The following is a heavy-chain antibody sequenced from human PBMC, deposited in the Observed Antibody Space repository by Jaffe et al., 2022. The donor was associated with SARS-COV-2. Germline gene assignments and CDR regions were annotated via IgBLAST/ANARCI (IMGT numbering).Heavy chain of an antibody. V-gene: IGHV4-34*01. CDR1: GESFSGYY. Sequence: QVQLQQWGAGLLKPSETLSLTCAVYGESFSGYYWSWIRQPPGRGLEWIGEISHGGGTNYNPSLESRVTISLDTSKNQLSLNLRSVTVADTAVYYCARGLYYFDRSGPDFWGQGTLVTVSS. D-gene: IGHD3-22*01. CDR3: ARGLYYFDRSGPDF. CDR2: ISHGGGT. J-gene: IGHJ4*02.